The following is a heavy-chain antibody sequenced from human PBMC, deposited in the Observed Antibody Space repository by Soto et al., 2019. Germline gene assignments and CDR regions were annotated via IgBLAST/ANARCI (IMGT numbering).Heavy chain of an antibody. Sequence: GESLKISCAASGFTFSKYWMHWVRQGPGKGLVWVSHTTSDGTRTTHADSVKGRFTISRDNAKNTLYLQMNSLTVEDTGVYFCTRGSHYGMDVWGQGTTVTVSS. J-gene: IGHJ6*02. V-gene: IGHV3-74*01. CDR3: TRGSHYGMDV. CDR1: GFTFSKYW. CDR2: TTSDGTRT.